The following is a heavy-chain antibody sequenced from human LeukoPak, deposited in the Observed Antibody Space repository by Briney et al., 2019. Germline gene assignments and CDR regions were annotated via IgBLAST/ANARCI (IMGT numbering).Heavy chain of an antibody. V-gene: IGHV4-39*01. CDR2: IYYSGST. D-gene: IGHD6-13*01. Sequence: SETLSLTCTVSGGSISSSSYYWGWIRQPPGKGLEWIGSIYYSGSTYYNPSLKSRVTISVDTSKNQFSLKLSSMTAADTAVYYCARHDPEAAASFWGQGTLVTVSS. CDR3: ARHDPEAAASF. CDR1: GGSISSSSYY. J-gene: IGHJ4*02.